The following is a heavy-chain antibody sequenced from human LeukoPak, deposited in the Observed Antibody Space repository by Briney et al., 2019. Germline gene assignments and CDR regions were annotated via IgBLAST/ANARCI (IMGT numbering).Heavy chain of an antibody. CDR1: GFTFSSSR. J-gene: IGHJ4*02. V-gene: IGHV3-48*01. CDR2: ISSRGTTK. CDR3: ANFEPGYTSSWYAEF. Sequence: PGGSLRLSCEVSGFTFSSSRMNWVRQAPGKGLEWVSYISSRGTTKHYADPVKGRFTISRDNAKNALYLQMNSLRVEDTAVYYCANFEPGYTSSWYAEFWGQGTLVTVSS. D-gene: IGHD6-13*01.